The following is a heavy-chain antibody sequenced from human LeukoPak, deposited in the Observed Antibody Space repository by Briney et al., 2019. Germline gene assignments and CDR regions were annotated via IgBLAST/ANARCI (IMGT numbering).Heavy chain of an antibody. CDR3: ATEPIVVVPAADGEKYNWFDP. CDR2: FDPEDGET. Sequence: GASVKVSCKVSGYTLTELSMHWVRQAPGKGLEWMGGFDPEDGETIYAQKFQGRVTMTEDTSTDTAYMELSSLRSEDTAVYYCATEPIVVVPAADGEKYNWFDPWGQGTLVTVSS. J-gene: IGHJ5*02. V-gene: IGHV1-24*01. CDR1: GYTLTELS. D-gene: IGHD2-2*01.